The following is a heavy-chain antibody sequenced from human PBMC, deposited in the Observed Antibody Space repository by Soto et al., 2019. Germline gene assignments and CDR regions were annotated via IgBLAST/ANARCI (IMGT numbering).Heavy chain of an antibody. V-gene: IGHV1-18*01. CDR1: GYTFTSYG. Sequence: ASVKVSCKASGYTFTSYGISWVRQAPGQGLEWMGWISAYNGNTNYAQKLQGRVTMTTDTSTSTAYKELRSLRSDDTAVYYCASSYYDILTGYSPYYFDYWGQGTLVTVSS. CDR2: ISAYNGNT. CDR3: ASSYYDILTGYSPYYFDY. D-gene: IGHD3-9*01. J-gene: IGHJ4*02.